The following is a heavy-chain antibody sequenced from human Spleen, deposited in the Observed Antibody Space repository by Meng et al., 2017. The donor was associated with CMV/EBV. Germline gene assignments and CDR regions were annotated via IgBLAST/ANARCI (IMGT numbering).Heavy chain of an antibody. CDR2: IYSGAGRT. V-gene: IGHV3-23*03. D-gene: IGHD3-10*01. CDR3: ARDTPGD. CDR1: GFTFSSYA. Sequence: GESLKISCAASGFTFSSYAMTWVRQAPGKGLEWVSVIYSGAGRTYYADSVKGRFTISRDNAKNSVYLQMNSLRAEDMAVYYCARDTPGDCGQGTLVTVSS. J-gene: IGHJ4*02.